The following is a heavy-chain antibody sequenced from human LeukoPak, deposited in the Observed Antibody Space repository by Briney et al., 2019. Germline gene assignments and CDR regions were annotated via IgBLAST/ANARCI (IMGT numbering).Heavy chain of an antibody. J-gene: IGHJ6*03. CDR1: GGSISSGSYQ. V-gene: IGHV4-61*02. D-gene: IGHD2-2*01. CDR3: AREKTKYCSSTSCYRDYYYYYMDV. CDR2: IYTSGST. Sequence: SETLSFTCTVSGGSISSGSYQWSWIRQPAGKGLEWIGRIYTSGSTNYNPYLKSRVTISVDTSKNQFSLKVSSVTAADTAVYYCAREKTKYCSSTSCYRDYYYYYMDVWGKGTTVTISS.